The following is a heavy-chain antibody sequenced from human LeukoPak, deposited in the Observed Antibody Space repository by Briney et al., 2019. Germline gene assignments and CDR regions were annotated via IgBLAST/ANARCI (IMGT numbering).Heavy chain of an antibody. CDR2: IRSYNGNT. Sequence: ASVKVSCKASGYTFTSYGISGVGQAPGQGREGMVLIRSYNGNTHSAQTLQRRLTLTPHPSTSTAYLQLRSLRSDDTAVYYCPRDQLPEDWFDPWGQGTLVTVSS. CDR3: PRDQLPEDWFDP. D-gene: IGHD2-2*01. J-gene: IGHJ5*02. V-gene: IGHV1-18*01. CDR1: GYTFTSYG.